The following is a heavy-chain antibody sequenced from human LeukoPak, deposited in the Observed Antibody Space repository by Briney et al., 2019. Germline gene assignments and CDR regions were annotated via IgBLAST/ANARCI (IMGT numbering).Heavy chain of an antibody. V-gene: IGHV3-23*01. J-gene: IGHJ4*02. CDR1: GFTFSSYA. CDR2: ISGSGGST. Sequence: PGGSLRLSCAASGFTFSSYAMSWVRQAPGKGLEWVSAISGSGGSTYYADSVKGRFTTSRDNSKNTLYLQMNSLRAEDTAVYYCAKSDGDYDDYFDYWGQGTLVTVSS. D-gene: IGHD4-17*01. CDR3: AKSDGDYDDYFDY.